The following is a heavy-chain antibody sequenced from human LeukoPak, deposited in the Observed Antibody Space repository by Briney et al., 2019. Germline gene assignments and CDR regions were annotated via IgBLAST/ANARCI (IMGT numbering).Heavy chain of an antibody. J-gene: IGHJ4*02. Sequence: ASVKVSCKASGYTFTSYYMHWVRQAPGQGLEWMGIINPSGGSTSYAQKFQGRVTMTRDTSTSTVYMELSSLRSEDTAVYYCARSPKTPYGSGTHLDYWGQGTLVTVSS. CDR3: ARSPKTPYGSGTHLDY. CDR1: GYTFTSYY. D-gene: IGHD3-10*01. CDR2: INPSGGST. V-gene: IGHV1-46*01.